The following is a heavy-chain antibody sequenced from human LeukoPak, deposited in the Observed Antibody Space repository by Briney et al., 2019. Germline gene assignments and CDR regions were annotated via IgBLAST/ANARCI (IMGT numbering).Heavy chain of an antibody. CDR3: ARLNTAMFDY. D-gene: IGHD5-18*01. CDR2: IYPGDSDT. Sequence: GESLKISCKGSGYSFTNHWIGWVRQMPGKGLEWMGIIYPGDSDTRYSPSFQGQVTISADKSICTAYLQWSSLKASDTAMYYCARLNTAMFDYWGQGTLVTVSS. J-gene: IGHJ4*02. CDR1: GYSFTNHW. V-gene: IGHV5-51*01.